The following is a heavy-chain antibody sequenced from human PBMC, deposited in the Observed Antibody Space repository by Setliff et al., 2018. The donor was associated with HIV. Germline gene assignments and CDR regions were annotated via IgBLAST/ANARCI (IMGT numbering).Heavy chain of an antibody. V-gene: IGHV4-39*07. D-gene: IGHD4-17*01. CDR1: GGSISSSSYY. J-gene: IGHJ4*02. CDR2: IYYSGST. Sequence: SETLSLTCTVSGGSISSSSYYWGWIRQPPGKGLEWIGSIYYSGSTYYNPSLKSRVTISVDTSKNQFSLKLSSVTAADTAVYYCASYGDYGSLDYWGQGTLVTVSS. CDR3: ASYGDYGSLDY.